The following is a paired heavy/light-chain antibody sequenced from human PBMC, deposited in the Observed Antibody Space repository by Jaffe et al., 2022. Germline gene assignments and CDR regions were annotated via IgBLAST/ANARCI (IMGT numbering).Heavy chain of an antibody. Sequence: QVLLVQSQTEVKDPGASVKVSCKASGYTFINYHIHWIRQAPGQGLEWLGWINPKSGAGDSVETFKARVTMTTDTSVSEVYLDLNKLRSDDTAVYYCARSRSMASTGQNFDSWGQGTLVIVSS. CDR3: ARSRSMASTGQNFDS. CDR1: GYTFINYH. V-gene: IGHV1-2*02. D-gene: IGHD1-1*01. J-gene: IGHJ4*02. CDR2: INPKSGAG.
Light chain of an antibody. V-gene: IGKV1-39*01. CDR1: QNIRSF. Sequence: DIQMTQSPSSLSASVGDRVTLTCRASQNIRSFLNWYQQVPGKAPKLLIYGASSLQSGVPSRFSGNGSGTDFTLSINVVQPEDFATYYCQQSYSIPRTFGQGSKVDI. CDR2: GAS. CDR3: QQSYSIPRT. J-gene: IGKJ1*01.